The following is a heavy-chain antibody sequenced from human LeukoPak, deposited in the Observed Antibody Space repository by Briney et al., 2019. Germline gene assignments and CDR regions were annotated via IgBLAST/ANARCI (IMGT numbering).Heavy chain of an antibody. V-gene: IGHV2-70*13. CDR3: ARGKWELRLGAFDS. J-gene: IGHJ4*02. CDR1: GFSLSTSGMC. Sequence: ESGPALVKPTQTLTLTCTFSGFSLSTSGMCVTWIRQPPGKALEWLAHIDWDDDKYYSKSLKTRLTISKDTSKNQVVLTMTNMDPVDTATYFCARGKWELRLGAFDSWGPGTLVTVSS. CDR2: IDWDDDK. D-gene: IGHD1-26*01.